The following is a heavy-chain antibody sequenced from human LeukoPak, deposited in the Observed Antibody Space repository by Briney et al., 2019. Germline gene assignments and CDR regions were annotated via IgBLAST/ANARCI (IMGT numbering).Heavy chain of an antibody. CDR1: GGSISSYY. Sequence: SETLSLTCTVSGGSISSYYWSWVRQPPGKGLEWIGYIYYSGSTNYNPSLKSRVTISVDTSKNQFSLKLSSVTAVDTAVYYCARIVSSGWYYYYMDVWGKGTTVTVSS. V-gene: IGHV4-59*08. J-gene: IGHJ6*03. D-gene: IGHD6-19*01. CDR3: ARIVSSGWYYYYMDV. CDR2: IYYSGST.